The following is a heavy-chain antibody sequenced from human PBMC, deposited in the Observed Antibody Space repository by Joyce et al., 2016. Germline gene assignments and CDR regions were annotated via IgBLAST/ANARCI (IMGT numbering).Heavy chain of an antibody. CDR3: TRKMTAAFLFDS. D-gene: IGHD2-21*02. CDR1: GFPFSTYS. V-gene: IGHV3-48*02. CDR2: ISNSSTSI. J-gene: IGHJ4*02. Sequence: EVQLVESGGGLGQPGGSLRLSCEASGFPFSTYSMTWVRQAPGKGLEWSSYISNSSTSITYADSVKGRFTISRDNAKNSLYLQMNSLRDGDTAIYYCTRKMTAAFLFDSWGQGALVTVSS.